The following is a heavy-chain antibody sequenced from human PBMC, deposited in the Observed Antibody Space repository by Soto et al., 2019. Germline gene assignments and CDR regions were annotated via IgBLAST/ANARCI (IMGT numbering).Heavy chain of an antibody. CDR3: ARVTLRGYSGYDWVVDYYYYGMDV. Sequence: SVKVSCKASGGTFSSYAISWVRQAPGQGLEWMGGIIPTFGTANYAQKFQGRVTITADKSTSTAYMELSSLRSEDTAVYYCARVTLRGYSGYDWVVDYYYYGMDVWGQGTTVTVSS. CDR1: GGTFSSYA. CDR2: IIPTFGTA. D-gene: IGHD5-12*01. J-gene: IGHJ6*02. V-gene: IGHV1-69*06.